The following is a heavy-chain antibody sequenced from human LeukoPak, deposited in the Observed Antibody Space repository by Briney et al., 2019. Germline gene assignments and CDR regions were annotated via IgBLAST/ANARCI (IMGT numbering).Heavy chain of an antibody. Sequence: PGGSLRLSCAASGFTFSSYGMSWVRQAPGEGLEWVSGISGSGGSTYYADSVKGRFTISRDNSKNTLYLQMNSLRAEDTAVYYCAKGNSGWYLAFDYWGQGTLVTVSS. CDR3: AKGNSGWYLAFDY. D-gene: IGHD6-19*01. CDR1: GFTFSSYG. J-gene: IGHJ4*02. CDR2: ISGSGGST. V-gene: IGHV3-23*01.